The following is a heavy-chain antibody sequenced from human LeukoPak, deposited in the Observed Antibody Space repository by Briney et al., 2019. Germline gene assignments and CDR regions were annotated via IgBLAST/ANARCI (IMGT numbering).Heavy chain of an antibody. CDR2: IYYSGST. J-gene: IGHJ6*03. CDR1: GGSISSGGYY. CDR3: ATQSKYCSSTSCPPWDYYYMDV. D-gene: IGHD2-2*01. Sequence: PSQTLSLTCTVSGGSISSGGYYWSWIGQHPGKGLEWIGYIYYSGSTYYNPSLKSRVTISVDTSKNQFSLKLSSVTAADTAVYYCATQSKYCSSTSCPPWDYYYMDVWGKGTTVTVSS. V-gene: IGHV4-31*03.